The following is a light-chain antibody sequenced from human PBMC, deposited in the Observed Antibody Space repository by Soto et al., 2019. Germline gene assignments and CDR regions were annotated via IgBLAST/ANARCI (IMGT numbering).Light chain of an antibody. V-gene: IGLV2-23*02. CDR3: CSYAGSSTPYV. CDR1: SSDVGSYNL. CDR2: EVS. J-gene: IGLJ1*01. Sequence: QSVLTHPASVSGSPGQSITISCTGTSSDVGSYNLVSWYQQHPGKAPKLMIYEVSKRPSGVSNRFSGSKSGNTASLTISGLQAEDEVDYYCCSYAGSSTPYVFGTGTKVTVL.